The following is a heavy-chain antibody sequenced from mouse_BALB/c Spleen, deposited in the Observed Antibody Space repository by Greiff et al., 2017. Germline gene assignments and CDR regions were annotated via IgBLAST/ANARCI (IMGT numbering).Heavy chain of an antibody. CDR1: GFSFSSYT. CDR2: ISNGGGST. D-gene: IGHD2-4*01. J-gene: IGHJ2*01. CDR3: TRHDYDYFDY. V-gene: IGHV5-12-2*01. Sequence: DVQLVESGGGLVQPGGSLKISCAASGFSFSSYTMSWVRQTPEKRLEWVAYISNGGGSTYYPDNVKGRVTISRDNAKNTLFLQMSSLKSEDTAMYCGTRHDYDYFDYWGQGTTVTVSS.